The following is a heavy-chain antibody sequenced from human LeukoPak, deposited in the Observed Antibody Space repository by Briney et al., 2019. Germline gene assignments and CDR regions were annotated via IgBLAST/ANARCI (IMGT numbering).Heavy chain of an antibody. J-gene: IGHJ4*02. CDR3: ARDRFTMVRGGFDY. CDR1: GFTFSSYS. CDR2: ISSSSSYI. V-gene: IGHV3-21*01. Sequence: QPGGSLRLSCAAPGFTFSSYSMNWVRQAPGKGLEWVSSISSSSSYIYYADSVKGRFTISRDNAKNSLYLQMNSLRAEDTAVYYCARDRFTMVRGGFDYWGQGTLVTVSS. D-gene: IGHD3-10*01.